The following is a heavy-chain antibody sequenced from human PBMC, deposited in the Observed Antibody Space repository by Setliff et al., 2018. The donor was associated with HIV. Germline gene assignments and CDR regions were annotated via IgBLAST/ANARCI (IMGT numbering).Heavy chain of an antibody. V-gene: IGHV3-30*02. Sequence: PGGSLRLSCATSGFTFSDYGMHWVRQAPGKGLEWVAFVRYDGNKGFVDSVKGRFTISRDNSKNTLYLEMNNLRTEGTAVYYCAKDISGYSYWGQGTPVTVSS. D-gene: IGHD3-22*01. CDR1: GFTFSDYG. CDR3: AKDISGYSY. J-gene: IGHJ4*02. CDR2: VRYDGNK.